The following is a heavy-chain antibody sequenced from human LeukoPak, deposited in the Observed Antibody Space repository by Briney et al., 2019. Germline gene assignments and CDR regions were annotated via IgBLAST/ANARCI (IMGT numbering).Heavy chain of an antibody. CDR1: GFTFSSYG. J-gene: IGHJ4*02. CDR3: SKDRNINYGFFDY. Sequence: GGSLRLSCAASGFTFSSYGMHWVRQAPGKGLEWVAFIRSDGSDKYYADSVKGRFTISRDSSKSTLYLQMDSLRAEDTAIYYCSKDRNINYGFFDYWGQGTLVTVSS. V-gene: IGHV3-30*02. D-gene: IGHD4-11*01. CDR2: IRSDGSDK.